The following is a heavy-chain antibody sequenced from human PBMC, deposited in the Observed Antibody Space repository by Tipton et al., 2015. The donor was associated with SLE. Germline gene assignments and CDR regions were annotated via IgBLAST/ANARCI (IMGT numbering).Heavy chain of an antibody. D-gene: IGHD3-22*01. CDR2: ISGDGGAT. V-gene: IGHV3-23*01. Sequence: SLRLSCVVSGFTFSNYGMSWVRQVPGKGLEWVSSISGDGGATYYPDSVNGRFTISRDNSKNTLYLQMNRLRAEDTAVYHCAKAPNWDDRRGHFYFDYWGQGTLVTVSS. CDR3: AKAPNWDDRRGHFYFDY. J-gene: IGHJ4*02. CDR1: GFTFSNYG.